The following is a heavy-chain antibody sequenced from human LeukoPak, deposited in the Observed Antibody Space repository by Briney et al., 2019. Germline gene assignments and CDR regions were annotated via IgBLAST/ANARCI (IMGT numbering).Heavy chain of an antibody. CDR2: ISSSSSYI. Sequence: KPGGSLILSCAASGFTFSSYSMNWVRQAPGKGLEWVSSISSSSSYIYYADSVEGRFTISRDNAKNSLYLQMNSLRAEDTAVYFCAREISYGDYPSGDAFDNWGQGTMVTVSS. V-gene: IGHV3-21*01. J-gene: IGHJ3*02. D-gene: IGHD4-17*01. CDR1: GFTFSSYS. CDR3: AREISYGDYPSGDAFDN.